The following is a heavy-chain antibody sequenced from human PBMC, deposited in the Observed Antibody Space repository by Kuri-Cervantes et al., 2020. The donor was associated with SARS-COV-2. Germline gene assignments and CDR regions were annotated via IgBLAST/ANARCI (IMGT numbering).Heavy chain of an antibody. D-gene: IGHD3-22*01. J-gene: IGHJ4*02. CDR3: ARSRVGPDSSGYYFDH. CDR2: ISYDGSNK. Sequence: GESLKISCAASGFTFSSYAMHWVRQAPGKGLEWVAVISYDGSNKYYADSVKGRFTISRDNSKNTLYLQMNGLRAEDTAIYYCARSRVGPDSSGYYFDHWGQGIPVTVSS. V-gene: IGHV3-30-3*01. CDR1: GFTFSSYA.